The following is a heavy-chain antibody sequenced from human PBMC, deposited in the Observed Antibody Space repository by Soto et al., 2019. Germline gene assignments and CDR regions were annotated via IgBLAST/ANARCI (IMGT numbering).Heavy chain of an antibody. CDR3: ARNGTLTGYSYGMDV. J-gene: IGHJ6*02. Sequence: ASVKVSCKASGGTFSDFTINWVRQAPGQRLEWMGGIIIPIFDTANYAEKFQGRVTITADESTRTSFMEVSSLRSEDTAVYYCARNGTLTGYSYGMDVWGQGTMVTVSS. CDR2: IIIPIFDTA. V-gene: IGHV1-69*13. D-gene: IGHD1-1*01. CDR1: GGTFSDFT.